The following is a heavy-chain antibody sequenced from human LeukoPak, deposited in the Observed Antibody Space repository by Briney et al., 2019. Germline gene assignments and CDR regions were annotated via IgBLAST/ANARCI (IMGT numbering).Heavy chain of an antibody. Sequence: EASVKVSCKASGYTFTSYYMHWVRQAPGQGLEWMGIINPSGGSTSYAQKFQGRVTMTRDTSTSTVYMELRALTSEDTAVYYCARNPPRTGDFNPWGQGALVTVSS. CDR2: INPSGGST. J-gene: IGHJ5*02. V-gene: IGHV1-46*01. CDR3: ARNPPRTGDFNP. CDR1: GYTFTSYY. D-gene: IGHD7-27*01.